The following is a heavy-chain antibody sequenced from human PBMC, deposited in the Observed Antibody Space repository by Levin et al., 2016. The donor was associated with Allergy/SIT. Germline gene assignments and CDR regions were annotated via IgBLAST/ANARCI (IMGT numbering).Heavy chain of an antibody. J-gene: IGHJ4*02. CDR3: ARASNDGSSWYEEDTPQYYFDY. Sequence: SETLSLTCTVSGGSISSYYWSWIRQPPGKGLEWIGYIYYSGSTNYNPSLKSRVTISVDTSKNQLSLKLSSVTAADTAVYYCARASNDGSSWYEEDTPQYYFDYWGQGTLVTVSS. CDR2: IYYSGST. CDR1: GGSISSYY. V-gene: IGHV4-59*01. D-gene: IGHD6-13*01.